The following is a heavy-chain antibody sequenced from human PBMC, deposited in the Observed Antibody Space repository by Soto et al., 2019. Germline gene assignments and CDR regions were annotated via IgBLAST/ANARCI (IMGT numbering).Heavy chain of an antibody. V-gene: IGHV1-69*13. CDR3: ARGTPSMVRGVDRYYYYGMDV. D-gene: IGHD3-10*01. CDR2: IIPIFGTA. J-gene: IGHJ6*02. Sequence: SVKVSCKASGGTFSSYAISWVRQAPGQGLEWMGGIIPIFGTANYAQKFRGRVTITADESTSTAYMELSSLRSEDTAVYYCARGTPSMVRGVDRYYYYGMDVWGQGTTVTVSS. CDR1: GGTFSSYA.